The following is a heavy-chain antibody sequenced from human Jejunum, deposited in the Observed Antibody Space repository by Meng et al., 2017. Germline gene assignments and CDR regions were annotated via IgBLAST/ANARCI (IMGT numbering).Heavy chain of an antibody. CDR2: ISGSGGTT. CDR1: GSTFSAYA. CDR3: AKDPVVVLGKYGMDV. D-gene: IGHD3-22*01. Sequence: GESLKISCEVSGSTFSAYAMNWVRQAPGKGLEWVSGISGSGGTTNYAEAVKGRFTISRDNAKNTLTLEMSSLRAGDTAVYYCAKDPVVVLGKYGMDVWGQGTLVTVSS. J-gene: IGHJ6*02. V-gene: IGHV3-23*01.